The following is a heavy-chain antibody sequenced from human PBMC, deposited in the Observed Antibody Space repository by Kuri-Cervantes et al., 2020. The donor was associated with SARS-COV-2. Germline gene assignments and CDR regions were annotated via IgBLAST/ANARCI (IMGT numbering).Heavy chain of an antibody. V-gene: IGHV3-13*04. D-gene: IGHD3-22*01. Sequence: GESLKISCAASGFTFSSYDMHWVRQATGKGLEWVSAIGTAGDTYYPGSVKGRFTIPRENAKNSLYLQMNSLRAGDTAVYYCARDGQYYYDSSGYYSDWYFDLWGRGTLVTVSS. CDR3: ARDGQYYYDSSGYYSDWYFDL. J-gene: IGHJ2*01. CDR1: GFTFSSYD. CDR2: IGTAGDT.